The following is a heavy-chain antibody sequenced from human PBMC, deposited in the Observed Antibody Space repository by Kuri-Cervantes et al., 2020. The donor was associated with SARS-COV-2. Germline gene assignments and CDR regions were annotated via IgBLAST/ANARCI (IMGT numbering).Heavy chain of an antibody. CDR1: GYTFTSYD. CDR3: ATDGRNYLGLGSYSLDDAFDI. V-gene: IGHV1-8*03. CDR2: MNPNSGNT. J-gene: IGHJ3*02. Sequence: ASVKVSCKASGYTFTSYDINWVRQATGQGLEWMGWMNPNSGNTGYAQKLQGRVTITRNTSISTAYMELSSLRSEDTAVYYCATDGRNYLGLGSYSLDDAFDIWGQGTMVTVSS. D-gene: IGHD3-10*01.